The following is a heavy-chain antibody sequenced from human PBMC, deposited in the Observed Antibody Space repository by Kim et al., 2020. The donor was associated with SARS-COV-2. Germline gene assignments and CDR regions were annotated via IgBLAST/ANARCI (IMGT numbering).Heavy chain of an antibody. D-gene: IGHD6-13*01. CDR1: GGSFSGYY. Sequence: SETLSLTCAVYGGSFSGYYWSWIRQPPGKGLEWIGEINHSGSTNYNPSLKSRVTISVDTSKNQFSLKLSSVTAADTAVYYCARGLRVLYSSSWYGHYPGRPQAAHSCFDYWGQGTLVTVSS. CDR3: ARGLRVLYSSSWYGHYPGRPQAAHSCFDY. J-gene: IGHJ4*02. V-gene: IGHV4-34*01. CDR2: INHSGST.